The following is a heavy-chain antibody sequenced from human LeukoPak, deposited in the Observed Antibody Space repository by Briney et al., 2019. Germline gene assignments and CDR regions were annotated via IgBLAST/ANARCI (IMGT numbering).Heavy chain of an antibody. CDR2: IYYSGST. D-gene: IGHD4-17*01. CDR3: ARVVRDYDWYFDL. J-gene: IGHJ2*01. V-gene: IGHV4-39*07. Sequence: SETLSLTCTVSGGSISSSSYYWGWIRQPPGKGLEWIGSIYYSGSTYYNPSLKSRVTISVDTSKNQFSLKLSSVTAADTAVYYCARVVRDYDWYFDLWGRGTLVTVSS. CDR1: GGSISSSSYY.